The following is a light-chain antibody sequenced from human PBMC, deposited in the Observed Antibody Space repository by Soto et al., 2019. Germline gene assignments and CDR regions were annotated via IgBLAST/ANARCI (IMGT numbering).Light chain of an antibody. CDR2: AAS. V-gene: IGKV1-8*01. CDR3: QQYFSLPRT. CDR1: QGISSY. Sequence: AIRMTQSPSSFSASTGDRVTITCRASQGISSYLAWYQQKPGKAPKLLIYAASTWERGVPSRFSGRGFGADFPFTISRLASEYFGKYYCQQYFSLPRTFGQGTKVEIK. J-gene: IGKJ1*01.